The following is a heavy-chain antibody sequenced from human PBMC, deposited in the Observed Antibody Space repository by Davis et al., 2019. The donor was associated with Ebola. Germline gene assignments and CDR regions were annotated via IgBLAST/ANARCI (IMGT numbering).Heavy chain of an antibody. CDR2: IYPGDSDT. CDR3: ARRGSTMFNWFDP. CDR1: GYSFTSYW. V-gene: IGHV5-51*01. J-gene: IGHJ5*02. D-gene: IGHD3-10*02. Sequence: GESLKTSCTASGYSFTSYWIGWVRQTPGKGLEWMGIIYPGDSDTRYSPSFQGRVTISADKSISTAYLQWSSLKASDTAMYYCARRGSTMFNWFDPWGQGTLVTVSS.